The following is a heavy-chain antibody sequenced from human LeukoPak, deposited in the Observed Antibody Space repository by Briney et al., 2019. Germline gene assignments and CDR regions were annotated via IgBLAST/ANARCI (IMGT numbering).Heavy chain of an antibody. Sequence: GGSLRLSCPASGFTFGDYCMSWFRQAPGKGLEWVSYISSSGSTIYYADSVKGRFTISRDNAKNSLYLQMNSLRAEDTAVYYCANLRYCSSTSCYDGWFDPWGQGTLVTVSS. D-gene: IGHD2-2*01. CDR1: GFTFGDYC. V-gene: IGHV3-11*04. CDR3: ANLRYCSSTSCYDGWFDP. J-gene: IGHJ5*02. CDR2: ISSSGSTI.